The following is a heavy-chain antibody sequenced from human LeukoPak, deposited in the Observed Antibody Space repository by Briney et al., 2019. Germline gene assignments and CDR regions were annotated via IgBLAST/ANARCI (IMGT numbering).Heavy chain of an antibody. V-gene: IGHV5-51*01. CDR2: IYPGDSDT. Sequence: SGESLQISCKGSGYSFTSNWISWVRQLPGKGLEWMGIIYPGDSDTRYSPSFQGQVTISADKSISTAYLQWSSLKDSDSATYYCATNTMFRGIHAFDIWGQGTMVTVPS. D-gene: IGHD3-10*01. CDR3: ATNTMFRGIHAFDI. J-gene: IGHJ3*02. CDR1: GYSFTSNW.